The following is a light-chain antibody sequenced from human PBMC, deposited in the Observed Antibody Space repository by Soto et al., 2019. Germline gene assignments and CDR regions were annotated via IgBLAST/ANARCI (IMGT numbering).Light chain of an antibody. Sequence: EVVMTQSPATLSVSPGERATLSCRASQSISSNSAWYQQKPGQPPRLLIYGASTRATGIPARFGGSGSGTEFSLTISSLQSEDVACYYCQQYSNWPPWTFGHETQVELK. CDR3: QQYSNWPPWT. V-gene: IGKV3-15*01. J-gene: IGKJ1*01. CDR2: GAS. CDR1: QSISSN.